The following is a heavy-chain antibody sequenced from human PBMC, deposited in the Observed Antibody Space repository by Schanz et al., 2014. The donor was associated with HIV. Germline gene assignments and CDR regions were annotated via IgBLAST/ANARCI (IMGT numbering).Heavy chain of an antibody. CDR1: GDSLSDNF. CDR3: ARGFLMGRDYDYILGSSRYAAWFDP. Sequence: QVRLQQWGAGLLKPSETLTLTCAVYGDSLSDNFWTWIRQSPGKGLEWIGEVGHSGSTNYHPSLKGRVTMSVAPSKNQFSRGVVSVAAADTAVYYCARGFLMGRDYDYILGSSRYAAWFDPWGQGTLVTVSS. D-gene: IGHD3-16*01. CDR2: VGHSGST. J-gene: IGHJ5*02. V-gene: IGHV4-34*01.